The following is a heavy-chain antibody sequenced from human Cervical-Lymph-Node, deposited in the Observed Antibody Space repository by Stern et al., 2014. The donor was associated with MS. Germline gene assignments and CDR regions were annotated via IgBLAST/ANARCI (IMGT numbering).Heavy chain of an antibody. CDR3: ARHSVGVKDFDS. V-gene: IGHV4-59*01. J-gene: IGHJ4*02. CDR1: GGSIRTFS. CDR2: VYYNGTT. D-gene: IGHD4-23*01. Sequence: QLQLQESGPGLVKPSETLSLTCTVSGGSIRTFSWSWLRQPPGRGLEWIGCVYYNGTTTHTPSLKSRVTMSVDTSKSQLSLRLHSVTAADTAVYYCARHSVGVKDFDSWGQGTLVTVSS.